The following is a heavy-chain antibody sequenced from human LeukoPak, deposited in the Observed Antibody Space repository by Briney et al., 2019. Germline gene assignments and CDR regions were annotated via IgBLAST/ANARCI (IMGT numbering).Heavy chain of an antibody. V-gene: IGHV4-59*11. Sequence: SETLSLTCTVSGASISNHYWSWIRQPPGKGLEWIGYTHYSDSSNYSPSLKSRVTISVDTSKNQFSLRLTSVTAADTAVYYCARTMVRGVIIFDYWGQGTLVTVSS. J-gene: IGHJ4*02. CDR1: GASISNHY. CDR3: ARTMVRGVIIFDY. CDR2: THYSDSS. D-gene: IGHD3-10*01.